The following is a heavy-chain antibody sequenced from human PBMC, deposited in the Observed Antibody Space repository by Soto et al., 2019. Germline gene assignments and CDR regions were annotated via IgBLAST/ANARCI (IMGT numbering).Heavy chain of an antibody. CDR2: IYTSGTT. V-gene: IGHV4-4*07. CDR3: ARDQRLDSYSSPLYLYFDS. D-gene: IGHD6-19*01. CDR1: GGSMSSNY. Sequence: SETLSLTCTVSGGSMSSNYWSWIRQSAGKGLEWIGRIYTSGTTNYNPSIKSRVTMSVDTSKNRFSLKLTSVTAADTAVYYCARDQRLDSYSSPLYLYFDSWGQGSLVTVSS. J-gene: IGHJ4*02.